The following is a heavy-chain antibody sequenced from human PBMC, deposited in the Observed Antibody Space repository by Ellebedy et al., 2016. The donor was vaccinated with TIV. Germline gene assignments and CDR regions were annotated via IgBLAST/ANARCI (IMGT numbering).Heavy chain of an antibody. V-gene: IGHV3-30*01. CDR1: GFSFSRFA. CDR3: VTRDLRDDYEHFDY. D-gene: IGHD5-24*01. Sequence: GESLKISCAASGFSFSRFAVNWVRQAPGKGLEWVAAISYDGTTKLYPDSVKGRFTISRDNSRNTVFLRLNNLRPNDTAVYYCVTRDLRDDYEHFDYWGQGTLVTVSS. CDR2: ISYDGTTK. J-gene: IGHJ4*02.